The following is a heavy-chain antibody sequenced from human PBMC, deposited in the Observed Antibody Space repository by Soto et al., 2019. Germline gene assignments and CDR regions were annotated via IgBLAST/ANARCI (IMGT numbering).Heavy chain of an antibody. V-gene: IGHV2-5*02. CDR2: IYWDDDK. J-gene: IGHJ5*02. D-gene: IGHD6-13*01. CDR1: GFSLSTSGVG. CDR3: AQRRGSTASAYTWFDP. Sequence: QITLKESGPALVKPTQTLTLTCTFSGFSLSTSGVGVAWIRQPPGKALEWLALIYWDDDKRYSPSLNSRLTITKDTSKNQVVLTMTNMDPADTATYYFAQRRGSTASAYTWFDPWGQGTLVTVSS.